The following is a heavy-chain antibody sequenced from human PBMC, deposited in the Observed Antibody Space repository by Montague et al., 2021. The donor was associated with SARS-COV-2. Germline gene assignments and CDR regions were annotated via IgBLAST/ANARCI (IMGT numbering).Heavy chain of an antibody. CDR1: SGPLSAYY. Sequence: SETLSLTCEVDSGPLSAYYWSWVRQPPGKGLEWFGEINLYGHTSYNPSPMMRVTLSLGTSSNPFSLKMTSVTAADAAVYYCARGLDHNKGGDYWGQGILVIVSS. V-gene: IGHV4-34*01. D-gene: IGHD3-16*01. J-gene: IGHJ4*02. CDR2: INLYGHT. CDR3: ARGLDHNKGGDY.